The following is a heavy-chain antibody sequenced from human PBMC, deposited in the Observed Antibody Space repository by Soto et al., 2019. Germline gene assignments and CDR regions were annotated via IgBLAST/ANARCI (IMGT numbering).Heavy chain of an antibody. J-gene: IGHJ4*02. CDR1: GFTVSSNY. D-gene: IGHD5-18*01. CDR3: ARPPYSYGPIDY. Sequence: EVQLVESGGGLVQPGGSLRLSCAASGFTVSSNYMSWVRQAPGKGLEWVSVIYSGGSTYYADSVKGRFTISRDNSKNTLYLQINSLRAEDTAVYYCARPPYSYGPIDYGGQGTLVTVSS. CDR2: IYSGGST. V-gene: IGHV3-66*04.